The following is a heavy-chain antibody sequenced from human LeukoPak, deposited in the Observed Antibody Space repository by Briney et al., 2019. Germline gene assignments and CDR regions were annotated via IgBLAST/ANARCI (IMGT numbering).Heavy chain of an antibody. CDR2: INHSGST. Sequence: SETLSLTCAVYGGSFSGYYWSWIRQPPGKGLEWIGEINHSGSTNYNPSLKSRVTISVDTSKNQFSLKLSSVTAAGTAVYYCARVDGYSNFFPFDYWGQGTLVTVSS. D-gene: IGHD4-11*01. CDR3: ARVDGYSNFFPFDY. J-gene: IGHJ4*02. V-gene: IGHV4-34*01. CDR1: GGSFSGYY.